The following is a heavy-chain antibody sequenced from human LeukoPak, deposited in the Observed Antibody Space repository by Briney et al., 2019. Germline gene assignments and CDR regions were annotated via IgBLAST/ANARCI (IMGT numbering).Heavy chain of an antibody. J-gene: IGHJ5*02. V-gene: IGHV4-59*08. D-gene: IGHD3-9*01. Sequence: PSETLSLTCTVSGGSISSYYWSWIRQPPGKGPEWIGNIYYSGSTNDNPSLKSRVTISVDTSKNQFSLKLSSVTAADTAVYYCARTSIPDILTGHGWFDPWGQGTLVTVSS. CDR1: GGSISSYY. CDR2: IYYSGST. CDR3: ARTSIPDILTGHGWFDP.